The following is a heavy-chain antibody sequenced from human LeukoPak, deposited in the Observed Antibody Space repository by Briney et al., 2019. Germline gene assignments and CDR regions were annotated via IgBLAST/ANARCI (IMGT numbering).Heavy chain of an antibody. D-gene: IGHD5-12*01. Sequence: SETLSLTCTVSGGSISSYDWSWIRQPPGKGLEWIGYIYYSGSTNYNPSLKSRVTISVDTSKNQFSLKLSSVTAADTAVYYCARDGYDSSWFDPWGQGTLVTVSS. V-gene: IGHV4-59*01. J-gene: IGHJ5*02. CDR2: IYYSGST. CDR3: ARDGYDSSWFDP. CDR1: GGSISSYD.